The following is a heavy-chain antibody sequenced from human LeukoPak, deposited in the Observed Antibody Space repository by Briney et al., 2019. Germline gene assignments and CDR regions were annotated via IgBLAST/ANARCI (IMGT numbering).Heavy chain of an antibody. CDR1: GFMVRNKY. CDR3: ARDVLYSYYYDSSGFLDY. Sequence: GGSLRLSCAASGFMVRNKYMIWVRQAPGKGLEWVSSIYSGETTYYADSVKGRFTISRDNAKNSLYLQMNSLRAEDTAVYYCARDVLYSYYYDSSGFLDYWGQGTLVTVSS. J-gene: IGHJ4*02. D-gene: IGHD3-22*01. CDR2: IYSGETT. V-gene: IGHV3-66*01.